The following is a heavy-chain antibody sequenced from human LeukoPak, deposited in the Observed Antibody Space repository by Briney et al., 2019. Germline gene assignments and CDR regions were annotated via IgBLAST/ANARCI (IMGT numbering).Heavy chain of an antibody. V-gene: IGHV4-4*07. J-gene: IGHJ3*02. CDR1: GGSISSYY. D-gene: IGHD3-22*01. CDR2: IYTSGST. CDR3: ARASGRYYYDSSGYAFDI. Sequence: SETLSLTCTVSGGSISSYYWSWIRQPAGKRLEWIGRIYTSGSTNYNPSLRSRVTMSVDTSKNQFSLKLSSVTAADTAVYYCARASGRYYYDSSGYAFDIWGQGTMVTVSS.